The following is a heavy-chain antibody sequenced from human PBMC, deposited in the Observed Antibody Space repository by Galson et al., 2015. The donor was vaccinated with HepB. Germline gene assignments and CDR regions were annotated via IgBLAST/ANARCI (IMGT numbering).Heavy chain of an antibody. D-gene: IGHD6-19*01. Sequence: ETLSLTCAVSGGSVTSTNWWSWVRQSPEKGLEWIGEIYHSGSINDNPSLKSRVTISVDKTQNQISLKLSSVTAADTAIYYCARASYKSGWYGGYYFDSWGQGALVTVSS. CDR3: ARASYKSGWYGGYYFDS. CDR1: GGSVTSTNW. J-gene: IGHJ4*02. V-gene: IGHV4-4*02. CDR2: IYHSGSI.